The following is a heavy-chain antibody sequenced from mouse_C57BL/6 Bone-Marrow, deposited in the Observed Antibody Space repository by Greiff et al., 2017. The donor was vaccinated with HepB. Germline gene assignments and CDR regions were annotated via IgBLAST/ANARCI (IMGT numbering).Heavy chain of an antibody. CDR3: VRPPYYYGSSCWFDY. CDR1: GFSFNTYA. J-gene: IGHJ2*01. D-gene: IGHD1-1*01. CDR2: IRSKSNNYAT. Sequence: EVQLVESGGGLVQPKGSLKLSCAASGFSFNTYAMNWVRQAPGKGLEWVARIRSKSNNYATYYADSVKDRFTISRDDSESMLYLQMNNLKTEDTAMYYCVRPPYYYGSSCWFDYWGQGTTLTVSS. V-gene: IGHV10-1*01.